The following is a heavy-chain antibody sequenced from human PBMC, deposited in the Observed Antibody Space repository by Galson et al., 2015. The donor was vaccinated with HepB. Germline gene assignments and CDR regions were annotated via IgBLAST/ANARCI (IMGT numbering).Heavy chain of an antibody. CDR3: ARDREISTAQTYDPYYYFGMDV. CDR2: IKSDGSSI. J-gene: IGHJ6*02. V-gene: IGHV3-74*01. CDR1: GFTFSSFW. D-gene: IGHD3-3*01. Sequence: SLRLSCAASGFTFSSFWMNWVRHAPGKGLVWVSRIKSDGSSIKYADSVKGRFTISRDNAENTLYLQMNSLRAEDTAVYYCARDREISTAQTYDPYYYFGMDVWGQGTTVTVSS.